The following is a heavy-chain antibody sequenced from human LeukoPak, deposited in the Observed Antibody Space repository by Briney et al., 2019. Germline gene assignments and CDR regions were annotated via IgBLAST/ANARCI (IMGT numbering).Heavy chain of an antibody. V-gene: IGHV3-48*01. CDR3: ARDSNWANWFDP. CDR2: IGSSNGDI. J-gene: IGHJ5*02. CDR1: GFTFSTQK. Sequence: GGSLRLSCAASGFTFSTQKMNWVRQGPGKGLEWIAYIGSSNGDIKYADSVKGRFTSSRDNAKNSLFLQMNSLRAEDTAVYYCARDSNWANWFDPWGQGTLVTVSS. D-gene: IGHD3-16*01.